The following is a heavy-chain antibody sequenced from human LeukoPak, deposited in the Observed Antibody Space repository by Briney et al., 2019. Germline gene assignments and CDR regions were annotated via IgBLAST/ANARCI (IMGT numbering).Heavy chain of an antibody. CDR2: ISGSGGSI. J-gene: IGHJ4*02. CDR1: GFIFSNYA. D-gene: IGHD1-1*01. V-gene: IGHV3-23*01. CDR3: ANGIRYYFDN. Sequence: GGCLRLSCAASGFIFSNYAMSWVRQAPGKGLEWVSSISGSGGSIDYADSVKGRFTISRDNSKSTVYLQMNSLRAEDTAVYYCANGIRYYFDNWGQGTLVTV.